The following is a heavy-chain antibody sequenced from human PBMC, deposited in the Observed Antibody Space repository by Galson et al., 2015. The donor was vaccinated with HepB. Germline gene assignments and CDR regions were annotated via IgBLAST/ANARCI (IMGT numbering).Heavy chain of an antibody. CDR3: AKCLAPYYCYEMDV. CDR2: IAGRGDDT. Sequence: SLRLSCAGSGFSFTTSAMNWVRQGPGKGLEWVSGIAGRGDDTYYADSVKGRFTISRDNSKNTLYLQMNNLRVEDTALYFCAKCLAPYYCYEMDVWGQGTTVTVYS. J-gene: IGHJ6*02. CDR1: GFSFTTSA. V-gene: IGHV3-23*01. D-gene: IGHD5/OR15-5a*01.